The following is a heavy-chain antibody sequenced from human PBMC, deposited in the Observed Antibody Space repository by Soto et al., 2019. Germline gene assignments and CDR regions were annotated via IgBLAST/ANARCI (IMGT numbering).Heavy chain of an antibody. J-gene: IGHJ4*02. Sequence: GGSLRLSCAASGFTFSTFGMNWVRQAPGKGLEWVSVISDSGGTTFHADSVKGRFTISRDNSKNTLYLQMNSLRPEDTAVYYCAKAARTPTLYNFDYWGQGTLVTVSS. CDR1: GFTFSTFG. CDR3: AKAARTPTLYNFDY. V-gene: IGHV3-23*01. D-gene: IGHD1-1*01. CDR2: ISDSGGTT.